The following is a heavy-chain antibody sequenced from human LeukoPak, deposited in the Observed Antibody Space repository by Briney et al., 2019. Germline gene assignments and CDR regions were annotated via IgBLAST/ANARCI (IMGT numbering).Heavy chain of an antibody. J-gene: IGHJ6*02. CDR3: ARDEGMGYCSSTSCPSARMDV. CDR2: ISSSSSTI. Sequence: GGSLRLSCAASGFTFSSYSMNWVRQAPGKGLEWVSYISSSSSTIYYADSVKGRFTISRDNAKNSLYLQMNSLRAEDTAVYYCARDEGMGYCSSTSCPSARMDVWGQGTTVTVSS. CDR1: GFTFSSYS. V-gene: IGHV3-48*04. D-gene: IGHD2-2*01.